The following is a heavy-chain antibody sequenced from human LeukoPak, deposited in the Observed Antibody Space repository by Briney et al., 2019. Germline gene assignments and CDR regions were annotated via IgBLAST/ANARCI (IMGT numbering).Heavy chain of an antibody. Sequence: SVKVSCKASGYTFTSYGISWVRQAPGQGLEWMGGIIPIFGTANYAQKFQGRVTITADESTSTAYMELSSLRSEDTAVYYCAREPPIYYYDSSGYPDWGQGTLVTVSS. J-gene: IGHJ4*02. V-gene: IGHV1-69*13. CDR1: GYTFTSYG. CDR3: AREPPIYYYDSSGYPD. CDR2: IIPIFGTA. D-gene: IGHD3-22*01.